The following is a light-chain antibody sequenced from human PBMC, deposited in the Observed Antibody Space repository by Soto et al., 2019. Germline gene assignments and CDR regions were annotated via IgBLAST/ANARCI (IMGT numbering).Light chain of an antibody. Sequence: EIVLTQSPATLSLSPGERATLSCRASQSVSSDFAWYQQKPGQAPRLLIYGASSRATGIPARFSGSGSGTEFTLTISSLQSEDFAVYYCQQYNNWPRTFGQGTKVDI. J-gene: IGKJ1*01. CDR2: GAS. CDR3: QQYNNWPRT. V-gene: IGKV3-15*01. CDR1: QSVSSD.